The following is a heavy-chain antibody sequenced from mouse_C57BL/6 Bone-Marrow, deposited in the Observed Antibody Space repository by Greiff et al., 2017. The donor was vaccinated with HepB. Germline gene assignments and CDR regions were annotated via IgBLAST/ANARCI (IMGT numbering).Heavy chain of an antibody. V-gene: IGHV1-59*01. CDR1: GYTFTSYW. CDR3: ARGEYYSMDY. D-gene: IGHD1-1*01. J-gene: IGHJ4*01. CDR2: IDPSDSDT. Sequence: QVQLQQPGAELVKPGTSVKLSCKASGYTFTSYWMHWVKQRPGQGLEWIGGIDPSDSDTNYNQKFKGKATLTVDESSSTAYMQLSSLTSEDSAVFYCARGEYYSMDYWGQGTSVTVSS.